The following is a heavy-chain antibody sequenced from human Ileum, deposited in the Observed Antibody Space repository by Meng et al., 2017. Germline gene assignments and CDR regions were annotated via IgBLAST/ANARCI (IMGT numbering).Heavy chain of an antibody. J-gene: IGHJ4*02. CDR2: IYHSGLV. V-gene: IGHV4-4*02. D-gene: IGHD4-23*01. Sequence: QWKVQESGPGLVQPWGTLSLTCASSGDSISTTNWWNWVRQPPGEGLEWIGEIYHSGLVNYNLSLKSRVTLSIDKSKNQFSLKLISVTAADTGVYYCAANSGKKMHSWGQGTLVTVSS. CDR3: AANSGKKMHS. CDR1: GDSISTTNW.